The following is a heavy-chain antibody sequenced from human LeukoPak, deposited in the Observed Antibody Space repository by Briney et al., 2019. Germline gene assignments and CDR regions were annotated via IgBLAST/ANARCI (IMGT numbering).Heavy chain of an antibody. CDR1: GGFISSGGYS. Sequence: SETLSLTCAVSGGFISSGGYSWSWIRQPPGKGLEWIGYIYYSGSTYYNPSLKSRVTISVDTSKNQFSLRLSSVTAADTAMYFCARGILRDYYDSSGFYHRGGVGYWGQGTLVTVSS. CDR3: ARGILRDYYDSSGFYHRGGVGY. J-gene: IGHJ4*02. CDR2: IYYSGST. V-gene: IGHV4-30-4*07. D-gene: IGHD3-22*01.